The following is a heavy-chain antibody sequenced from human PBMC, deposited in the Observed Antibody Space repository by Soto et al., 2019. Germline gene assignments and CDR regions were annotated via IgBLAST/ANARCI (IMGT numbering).Heavy chain of an antibody. CDR2: INHSGST. CDR3: ARPGNDYGDSAIEY. J-gene: IGHJ4*02. D-gene: IGHD4-17*01. CDR1: GGSFSGYY. V-gene: IGHV4-34*01. Sequence: SETLSLTCAVYGGSFSGYYWGWIRQPPGKGLEWIGEINHSGSTNYNPSLKGRVTISVDTSKNQFSLKLSSVTAADTAVYYCARPGNDYGDSAIEYWGQGTLVTVSS.